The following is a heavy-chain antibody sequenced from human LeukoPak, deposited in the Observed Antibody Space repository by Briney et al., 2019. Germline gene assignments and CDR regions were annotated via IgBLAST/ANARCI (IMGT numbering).Heavy chain of an antibody. CDR2: ISGSGGST. Sequence: GGSLRLSCAASGFTFSSYAMSWVRQAPGKGLEWVSAISGSGGSTYYADSVKGRFTISRDNSKNTLYLQMNSLRAEDTAVYYCAKDLRDSVVXAAXXXXXXDXWGXXXMXTVSS. V-gene: IGHV3-23*01. J-gene: IGHJ3*01. CDR1: GFTFSSYA. D-gene: IGHD2-2*01. CDR3: AKDLRDSVVXAAXXXXXXDX.